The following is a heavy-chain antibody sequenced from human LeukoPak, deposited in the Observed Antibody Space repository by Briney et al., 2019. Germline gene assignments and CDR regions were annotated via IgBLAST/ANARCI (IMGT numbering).Heavy chain of an antibody. CDR2: IYRSGST. D-gene: IGHD4-17*01. Sequence: PSETLSLTCSGSNYSISNSLYWGWLRQPPGEGLEWIGSIYRSGSTFYNPSLKSRVTISLDTSKNQFSLKLSSVTAADTAVYFCARGTYGYYMDVWGKGTTVTVSS. CDR1: NYSISNSLY. J-gene: IGHJ6*03. V-gene: IGHV4-38-2*02. CDR3: ARGTYGYYMDV.